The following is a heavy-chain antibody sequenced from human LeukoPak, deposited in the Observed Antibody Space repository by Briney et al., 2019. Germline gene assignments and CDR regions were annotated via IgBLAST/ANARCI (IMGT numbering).Heavy chain of an antibody. Sequence: ASVKVSCKASGGTFSSYAISWVRQAPGQGLEWMGGIIPIFGTANYAQKFQGRVTITADKSTSTAYMELSSLRSEDTAVYYCARGTLQYGLGYYFDYWGQGTLVTASS. J-gene: IGHJ4*02. CDR3: ARGTLQYGLGYYFDY. CDR2: IIPIFGTA. D-gene: IGHD4-11*01. V-gene: IGHV1-69*06. CDR1: GGTFSSYA.